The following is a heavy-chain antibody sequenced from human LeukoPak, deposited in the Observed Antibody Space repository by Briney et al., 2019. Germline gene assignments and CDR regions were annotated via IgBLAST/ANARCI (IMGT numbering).Heavy chain of an antibody. CDR2: ISGSGGTT. Sequence: VGSLRLSCAPSGFTFSNYTVSWVRQAPGKGLEWVSSISGSGGTTYYADSVKGRFTISRDNSKNTLYLQMNSLRAEDTAVYYCAKDPYRASSGLVDYWGQGTLVTVSS. D-gene: IGHD5-12*01. J-gene: IGHJ4*02. CDR3: AKDPYRASSGLVDY. V-gene: IGHV3-23*01. CDR1: GFTFSNYT.